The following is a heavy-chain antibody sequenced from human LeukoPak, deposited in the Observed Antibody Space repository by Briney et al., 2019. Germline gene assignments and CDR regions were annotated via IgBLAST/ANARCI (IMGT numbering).Heavy chain of an antibody. V-gene: IGHV3-30*18. J-gene: IGHJ4*02. CDR3: AKDYGGVSNF. Sequence: PGGSLRLSCAGSGFTFRSYGMHWVRQSPGKGLEWLALISPDGRSEYYAGSVKGRFTISRDNSKSTVYLQMNSLRPEDTALYYCAKDYGGVSNFWGQGTLVTVSS. CDR1: GFTFRSYG. CDR2: ISPDGRSE. D-gene: IGHD3-16*01.